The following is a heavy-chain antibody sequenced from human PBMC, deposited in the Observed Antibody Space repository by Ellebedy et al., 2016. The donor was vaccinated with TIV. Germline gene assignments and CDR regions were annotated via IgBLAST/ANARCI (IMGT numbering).Heavy chain of an antibody. CDR1: GGSISSYY. Sequence: MPSETLSLTCTVSGGSISSYYWSWIRQPPGKGLEWIGYIYYSGSTNYNPALKSRVTISVDTSKNQLSLKLSSVTAADTAVYYCARFYTYYYDSSGYYYPRVDVGFDYWGQGTLVTVSS. D-gene: IGHD3-22*01. J-gene: IGHJ4*02. CDR2: IYYSGST. V-gene: IGHV4-59*12. CDR3: ARFYTYYYDSSGYYYPRVDVGFDY.